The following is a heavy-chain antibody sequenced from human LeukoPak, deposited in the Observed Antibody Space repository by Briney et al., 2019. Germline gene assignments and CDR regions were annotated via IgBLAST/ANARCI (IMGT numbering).Heavy chain of an antibody. CDR1: GGSISSGGYY. J-gene: IGHJ4*02. D-gene: IGHD6-13*01. CDR3: ARGLAAAATDYFDY. Sequence: TLSLTCTVSGGSISSGGYYWSWIRQHPGKGLEWIGYISYSGSTYYNPSLKSRVTISVDPSKNHFSLKLSSVTAADTAVFYCARGLAAAATDYFDYWGQGTLVTVSS. CDR2: ISYSGST. V-gene: IGHV4-31*03.